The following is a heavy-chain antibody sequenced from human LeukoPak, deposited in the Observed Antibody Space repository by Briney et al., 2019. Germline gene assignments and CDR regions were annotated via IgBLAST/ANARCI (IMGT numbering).Heavy chain of an antibody. CDR2: IYHSGST. D-gene: IGHD6-13*01. CDR3: ARGTDIAAALDY. CDR1: GGSISSGGHY. V-gene: IGHV4-30-2*01. Sequence: SETLSLTCTVSGGSISSGGHYWSWIRQPPEKGLEWIGYIYHSGSTYYNPSLKSRVSISVDRSKNQFSLKLSSVTAADTAVYYCARGTDIAAALDYWGQGTLVTVSS. J-gene: IGHJ4*02.